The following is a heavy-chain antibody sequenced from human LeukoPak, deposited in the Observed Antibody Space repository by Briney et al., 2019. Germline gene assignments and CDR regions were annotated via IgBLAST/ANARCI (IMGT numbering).Heavy chain of an antibody. Sequence: GASVKVSCKASGYSFTSYWIGWVRQMPGKGLERMGIIYPGDSDTRYSPSFQGQVTISADKSISTAYLQWSSLKASDTAMYYCARRSSGLDYWGQGTLVTVSS. CDR2: IYPGDSDT. D-gene: IGHD6-19*01. CDR1: GYSFTSYW. J-gene: IGHJ4*02. CDR3: ARRSSGLDY. V-gene: IGHV5-51*01.